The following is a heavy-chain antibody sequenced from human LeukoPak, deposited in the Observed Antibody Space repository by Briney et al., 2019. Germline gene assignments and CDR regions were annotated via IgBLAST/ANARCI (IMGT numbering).Heavy chain of an antibody. CDR2: ISYDGSNK. CDR3: AKGDQLWLGSYYYYYGMDV. CDR1: GFTFSSYG. D-gene: IGHD5-18*01. V-gene: IGHV3-30*18. J-gene: IGHJ6*02. Sequence: PGGSLRLSCAASGFTFSSYGMHWVRQAPGKGLEWVAVISYDGSNKYYADSVKGRFTISRDNSKNTLYLQMNSLRAEDTAVYCCAKGDQLWLGSYYYYYGMDVWGQGTTVTVSS.